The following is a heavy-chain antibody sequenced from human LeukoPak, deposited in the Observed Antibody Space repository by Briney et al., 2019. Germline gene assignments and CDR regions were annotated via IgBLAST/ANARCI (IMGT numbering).Heavy chain of an antibody. J-gene: IGHJ4*02. CDR2: MYSSGST. V-gene: IGHV4-39*01. D-gene: IGHD1-26*01. Sequence: SETLSLTCTVSGGSISSSSYYWGWIRQPPGKGLEWIGSMYSSGSTYYNPSLKSRVTISVDTSKNQFSLKLSSVTAADTAVYYCARHLGRVRPFDYWGQGTLVTVSS. CDR1: GGSISSSSYY. CDR3: ARHLGRVRPFDY.